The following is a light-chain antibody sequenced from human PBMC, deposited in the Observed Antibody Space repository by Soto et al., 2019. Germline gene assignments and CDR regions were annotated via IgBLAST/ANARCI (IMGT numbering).Light chain of an antibody. CDR3: SSYTSSSTLYV. J-gene: IGLJ1*01. Sequence: QSALTQPASVSGSPGQSITISCTGTSSDVGGYNYVSWYQQHPGKAPKLMIFDVSNRPSGVSNRFSGSKSGNTASLTISGLHDEDEADYYCSSYTSSSTLYVFGTGTKLTVL. V-gene: IGLV2-14*01. CDR1: SSDVGGYNY. CDR2: DVS.